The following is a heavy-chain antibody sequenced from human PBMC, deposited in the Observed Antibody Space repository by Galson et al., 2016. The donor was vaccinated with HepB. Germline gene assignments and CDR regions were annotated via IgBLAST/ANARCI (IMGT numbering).Heavy chain of an antibody. CDR3: AKSGEMATIGRVDDY. CDR1: GFTFRSSV. V-gene: IGHV3-23*01. Sequence: SLRLSCAASGFTFRSSVMRWVRQAPGEGLEWVSSIGGSGGSTYYADSVKGRFTISRDNSKSTLYLQMTNLTVEDTAIYYCAKSGEMATIGRVDDYWGQGALVTVSS. CDR2: IGGSGGST. J-gene: IGHJ4*02. D-gene: IGHD5-24*01.